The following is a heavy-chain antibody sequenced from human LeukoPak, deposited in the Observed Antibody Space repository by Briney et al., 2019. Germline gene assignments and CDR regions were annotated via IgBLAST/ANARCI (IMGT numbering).Heavy chain of an antibody. D-gene: IGHD2-8*01. CDR2: IFCSGST. V-gene: IGHV4-38-2*02. CDR1: GYSISSGYY. CDR3: ATENGFNDY. J-gene: IGHJ4*02. Sequence: PSETLSLTCTVSGYSISSGYYWGWIRQPPGKGLEWIWSIFCSGSTYYSPSLKRRVTISLDTSKNQFSLKLSSVTAADTAVYYCATENGFNDYWGQGTLVTVSS.